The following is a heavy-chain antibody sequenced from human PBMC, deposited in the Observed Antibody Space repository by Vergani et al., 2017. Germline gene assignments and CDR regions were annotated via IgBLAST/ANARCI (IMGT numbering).Heavy chain of an antibody. V-gene: IGHV3-21*01. CDR2: ISSSSSYI. J-gene: IGHJ4*02. CDR3: AGSYYYDSSGSPGRVY. CDR1: GFTFSNAW. Sequence: EVQLVESGGGLVKPGGSLRLSCAASGFTFSNAWMSWVRQAPGKGLEWVSSISSSSSYIYYADSVKGRFTISRDNAKNSLYLQMNSLRAEDTAVYYCAGSYYYDSSGSPGRVYWGQGTLVTVSS. D-gene: IGHD3-22*01.